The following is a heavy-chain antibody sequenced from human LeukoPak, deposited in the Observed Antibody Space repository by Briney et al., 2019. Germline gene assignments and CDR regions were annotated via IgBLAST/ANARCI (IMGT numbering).Heavy chain of an antibody. D-gene: IGHD3-10*01. CDR3: ARGYYYSGTYYWPFFAD. Sequence: GGSLRPSCAASGFTFHKYWLTWVRQAPGKGLEWVANINQDDTQIYYSESVEGRFTITRDNAKNALHLQMNSLRVEDTAVYYCARGYYYSGTYYWPFFADWGQ. V-gene: IGHV3-7*04. CDR1: GFTFHKYW. CDR2: INQDDTQI. J-gene: IGHJ4*02.